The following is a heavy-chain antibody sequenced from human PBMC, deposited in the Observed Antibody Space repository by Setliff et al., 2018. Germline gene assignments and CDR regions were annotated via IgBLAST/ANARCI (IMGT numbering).Heavy chain of an antibody. D-gene: IGHD3-3*01. CDR1: GASITSGHY. V-gene: IGHV4-38-2*01. Sequence: ETLSLTCGVSGASITSGHYWGWIRQPPGKGLEWIGTIYHRGRTYYNPSLRSRVTMSLGTSKNQFSLRLSSVTAADTAVYYCASPRRDDLDSPFDAFDIWGQGTMVTVSS. J-gene: IGHJ3*02. CDR3: ASPRRDDLDSPFDAFDI. CDR2: IYHRGRT.